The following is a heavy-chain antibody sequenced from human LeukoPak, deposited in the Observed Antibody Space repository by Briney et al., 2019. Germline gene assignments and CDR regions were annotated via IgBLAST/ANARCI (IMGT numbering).Heavy chain of an antibody. D-gene: IGHD3-16*01. CDR1: GFIINDYA. CDR3: AKSVEYSNYRKFGD. Sequence: PGGSLRLSCKTSGFIINDYAMSWVRQAPGKRPEWVSGISGGGGGTFYADSVKGRFTISRVNSKNTLFLQMDSPRVEDTAIYCCAKSVEYSNYRKFGDWGQGTLVTVSS. CDR2: ISGGGGGT. J-gene: IGHJ4*02. V-gene: IGHV3-23*01.